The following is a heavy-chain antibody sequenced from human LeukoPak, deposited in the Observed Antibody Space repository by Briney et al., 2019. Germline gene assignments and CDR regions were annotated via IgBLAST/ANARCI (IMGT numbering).Heavy chain of an antibody. J-gene: IGHJ5*02. D-gene: IGHD3-22*01. V-gene: IGHV1-18*01. CDR1: GYTFTSYG. CDR3: ARDGRHRYHYDSSGFYGSWFDP. Sequence: GASVTVSCKASGYTFTSYGISWVRQAPGQGLEWMGWISGYNGNTKYAQKLQGRVTMTTDTSTTTAYMELRRLRSDDTAVYYCARDGRHRYHYDSSGFYGSWFDPWGQGTLVTVSS. CDR2: ISGYNGNT.